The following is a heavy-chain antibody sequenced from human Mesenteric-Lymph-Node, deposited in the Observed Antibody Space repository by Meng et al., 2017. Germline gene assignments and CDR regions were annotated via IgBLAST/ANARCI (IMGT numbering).Heavy chain of an antibody. CDR2: INSGNGKT. D-gene: IGHD1-26*01. CDR1: GYTFTNYA. J-gene: IGHJ4*02. Sequence: QVQLGQAGAEGKKPGAAVKGSCKASGYTFTNYAIQWVRQAPGQRLEWMGWINSGNGKTKYSEKFQGRVTITRDTSATTAYMELSSLRSEDMAVYYCARGLWEQSRYYFDSWGQGTLVTVSS. CDR3: ARGLWEQSRYYFDS. V-gene: IGHV1-3*01.